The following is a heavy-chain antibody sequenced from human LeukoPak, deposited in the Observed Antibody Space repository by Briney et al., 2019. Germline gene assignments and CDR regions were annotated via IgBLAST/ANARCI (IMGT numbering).Heavy chain of an antibody. CDR1: GGSISIYY. J-gene: IGHJ4*02. CDR2: IYTSGST. CDR3: AREGDYSHSFDY. D-gene: IGHD4-11*01. V-gene: IGHV4-4*07. Sequence: SETLSLTCTVSGGSISIYYWTWIRQPAGKGLEWIGRIYTSGSTYYNPSLKSRVTMSVDTSKNHLSLKLSSVTAADTAVYYCAREGDYSHSFDYWGQGTLVTVSS.